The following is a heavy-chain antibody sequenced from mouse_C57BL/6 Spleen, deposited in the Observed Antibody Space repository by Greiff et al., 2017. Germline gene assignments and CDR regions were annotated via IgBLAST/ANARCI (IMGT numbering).Heavy chain of an antibody. D-gene: IGHD2-4*01. Sequence: VQLQQSGPGLVQPSQSLSITCTVSGFSLTSYGVHWVRQSPGKGLEWLGVIWSGGSTDSTAAFISRLSISKDNSKSQVFFKMNSLQADDTAIYFCARPHYDYPWFAYWGQGTLVTVSA. CDR3: ARPHYDYPWFAY. J-gene: IGHJ3*01. CDR2: IWSGGST. V-gene: IGHV2-2*01. CDR1: GFSLTSYG.